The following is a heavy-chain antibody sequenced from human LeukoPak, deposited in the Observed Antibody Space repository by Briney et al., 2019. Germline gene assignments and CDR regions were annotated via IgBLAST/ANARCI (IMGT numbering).Heavy chain of an antibody. Sequence: SETLSLTCTVSGGSISSYYWSWIRQSPGKGLEWIGYIYYSGSTNYNPSLKSRVTISVDTSKNQFSLKLSSVTAADTAVYYCARSGEIVSDAFDIWGQGTMVTVPS. V-gene: IGHV4-59*01. CDR3: ARSGEIVSDAFDI. J-gene: IGHJ3*02. CDR1: GGSISSYY. CDR2: IYYSGST. D-gene: IGHD3-22*01.